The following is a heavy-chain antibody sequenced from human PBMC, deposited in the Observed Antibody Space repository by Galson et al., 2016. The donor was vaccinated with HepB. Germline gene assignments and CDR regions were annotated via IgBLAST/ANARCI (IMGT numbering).Heavy chain of an antibody. CDR2: IIPILSFA. CDR1: GDSFSSYT. D-gene: IGHD2-21*02. V-gene: IGHV1-69*02. J-gene: IGHJ5*01. CDR3: AKDHKEVTDEKYIHNRFDS. Sequence: SVKVSCKASGDSFSSYTFSWVRQAPGQGLEWMGRIIPILSFATYTQKFQGRATITADKSTSTVYLDLSSLRSDDTAMYYCAKDHKEVTDEKYIHNRFDSWGQGTLVTVSS.